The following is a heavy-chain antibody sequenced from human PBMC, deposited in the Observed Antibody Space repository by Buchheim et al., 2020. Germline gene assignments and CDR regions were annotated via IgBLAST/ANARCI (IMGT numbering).Heavy chain of an antibody. CDR2: LFLGGST. CDR1: GDSVSSGSQY. J-gene: IGHJ4*02. V-gene: IGHV4-61*01. CDR3: ARDNWGEFWSGYPH. D-gene: IGHD3-3*01. Sequence: QVQLQESGPGLVKPSETLSLTCSVSGDSVSSGSQYWSWIRQAPGTGLEWIGHLFLGGSTNYNPSLRSRVTISVDTSKNQFSLKLTSVTAADSGIYYCARDNWGEFWSGYPHWGQGAL.